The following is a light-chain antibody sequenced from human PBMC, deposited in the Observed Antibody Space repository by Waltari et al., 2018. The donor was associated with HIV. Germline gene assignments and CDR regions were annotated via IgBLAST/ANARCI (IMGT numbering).Light chain of an antibody. V-gene: IGLV3-1*01. CDR3: QAWDSSNVV. CDR1: KLGNKY. J-gene: IGLJ3*02. CDR2: QDN. Sequence: SFELTQPPSVSVSPGQTASITCSGDKLGNKYACWYQQKPGQSPVLVIYQDNKQPSGIPQRFSGSNSGNTATLTISGTQAMDEADYYCQAWDSSNVVFGGGTKLTVL.